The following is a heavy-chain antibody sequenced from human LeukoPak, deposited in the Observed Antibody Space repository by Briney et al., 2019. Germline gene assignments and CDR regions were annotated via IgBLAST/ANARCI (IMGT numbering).Heavy chain of an antibody. V-gene: IGHV3-23*01. Sequence: GGSLRLSCAASGFTFSSYAMSWVRQAPGKGLEWVSAISGSGGSTYYADSVKGRFTISRDNSKNTLYLQMNSLRAEDTAVYYCAKDTRDILTGDPGDYWGQGTLVTVSS. CDR1: GFTFSSYA. CDR3: AKDTRDILTGDPGDY. CDR2: ISGSGGST. J-gene: IGHJ4*02. D-gene: IGHD3-9*01.